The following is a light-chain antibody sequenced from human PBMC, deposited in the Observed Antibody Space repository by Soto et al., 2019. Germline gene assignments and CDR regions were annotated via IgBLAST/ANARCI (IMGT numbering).Light chain of an antibody. J-gene: IGLJ3*02. CDR3: QSYDNRNPWV. CDR1: SGSIASNY. Sequence: NFMLTQPHSVSESPGKTVTISCTRSSGSIASNYVQWYQQRPGSAPTTVIYEDNQRPSGVPDRFSGSIDKSSNSASLTISGLKTEDEADYYSQSYDNRNPWVFGGGTKLTVL. V-gene: IGLV6-57*04. CDR2: EDN.